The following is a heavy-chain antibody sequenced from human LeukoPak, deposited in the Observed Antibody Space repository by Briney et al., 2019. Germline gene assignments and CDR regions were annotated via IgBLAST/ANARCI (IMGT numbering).Heavy chain of an antibody. CDR2: INPSGGST. D-gene: IGHD3-3*01. CDR1: GYTFTSYY. Sequence: ASVKVSCKASGYTFTSYYMHWVRQAPGQGLEWMGIINPSGGSTTYAQKFQGRVTMTRDTSTSTVYMELSSLRSEDTAVYYCARDRAWNYFDYWGQGTLVTVSS. J-gene: IGHJ4*02. V-gene: IGHV1-46*01. CDR3: ARDRAWNYFDY.